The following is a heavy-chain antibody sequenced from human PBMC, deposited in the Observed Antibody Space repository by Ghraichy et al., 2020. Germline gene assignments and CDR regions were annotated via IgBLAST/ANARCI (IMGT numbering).Heavy chain of an antibody. D-gene: IGHD5-12*01. V-gene: IGHV3-74*01. Sequence: GESLNISCAASGFTFSSYWMHWVRQAPGKGLVWVSRINSDGSSTSYADSVKGRFTISRDNAKNTLYLQMNSLRAEDTAVYYCARDAWATPWSAFDIWGQGTMVTVSS. CDR1: GFTFSSYW. J-gene: IGHJ3*02. CDR2: INSDGSST. CDR3: ARDAWATPWSAFDI.